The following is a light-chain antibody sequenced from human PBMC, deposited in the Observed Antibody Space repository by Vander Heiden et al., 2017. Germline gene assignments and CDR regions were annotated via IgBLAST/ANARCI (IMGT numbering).Light chain of an antibody. CDR3: LQDYNYPFT. CDR2: DAT. V-gene: IGKV1-6*02. J-gene: IGKJ3*01. Sequence: QLTQSPSSLSASVGDSATITCRASLDIRSDIGWYQQRPGKSPKLLIYDATRLPSGVPSWFSGRGSGTDFTLTISSLHSEDFASYYCLQDYNYPFTFGPGTKVEIK. CDR1: LDIRSD.